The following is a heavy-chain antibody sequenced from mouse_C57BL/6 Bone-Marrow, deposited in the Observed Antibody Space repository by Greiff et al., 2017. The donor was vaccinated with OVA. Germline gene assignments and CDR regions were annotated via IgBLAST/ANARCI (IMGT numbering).Heavy chain of an antibody. CDR1: GYTFTSYW. J-gene: IGHJ1*03. CDR2: IYPGSGST. D-gene: IGHD2-3*01. Sequence: QVQLKQPGAELVKPGASVKMSCKASGYTFTSYWITWVKQRPGQGLEWIGDIYPGSGSTNYNEKFKSKATLTVDTSSSTAYMQLSSLTSEDSAVYYCAREGWPHWYFDVWGTGTTVTVSS. V-gene: IGHV1-55*01. CDR3: AREGWPHWYFDV.